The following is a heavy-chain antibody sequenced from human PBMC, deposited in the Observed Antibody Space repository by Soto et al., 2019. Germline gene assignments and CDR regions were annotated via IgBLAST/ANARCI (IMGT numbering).Heavy chain of an antibody. D-gene: IGHD6-19*01. J-gene: IGHJ6*02. CDR1: GFTFSSYA. CDR3: AKWHQLEQWLVTGYYYGMDV. Sequence: GGSLRLSCAASGFTFSSYAMSWVRQAPGKGLEWVSAISGSGGSTYYADSVKGRFTISRDNSKNTLYLQMNSLRAEDTAVYYCAKWHQLEQWLVTGYYYGMDVWGQGTTVTVSS. CDR2: ISGSGGST. V-gene: IGHV3-23*01.